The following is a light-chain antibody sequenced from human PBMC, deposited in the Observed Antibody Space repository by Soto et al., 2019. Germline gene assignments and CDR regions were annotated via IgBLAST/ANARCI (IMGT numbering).Light chain of an antibody. V-gene: IGKV3-15*01. CDR1: QSVSSN. CDR3: QQYNNWPPVT. J-gene: IGKJ5*01. CDR2: GAS. Sequence: EIVMTQSPATLSVSPGERANLSCRASQSVSSNLAWYQQKPGQAPRLLIYGASTRATGIPARFSGSGSGTEFTLTISSLQSEDFTVYYCQQYNNWPPVTFGQGTRLEIK.